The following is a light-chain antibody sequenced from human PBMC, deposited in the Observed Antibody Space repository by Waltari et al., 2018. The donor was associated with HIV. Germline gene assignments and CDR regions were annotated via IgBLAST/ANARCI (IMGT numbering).Light chain of an antibody. CDR1: QSVSSN. CDR2: GAS. Sequence: EIVMTQSPATLSVSPGERATLSCRASQSVSSNLAWYQQKPGQAPRRLIYGASTRATGIPARFSGSGSGTEFTLTIMSLQSEDFAVDYCQQYNNWPRTFGQGTKVEIK. V-gene: IGKV3-15*01. CDR3: QQYNNWPRT. J-gene: IGKJ1*01.